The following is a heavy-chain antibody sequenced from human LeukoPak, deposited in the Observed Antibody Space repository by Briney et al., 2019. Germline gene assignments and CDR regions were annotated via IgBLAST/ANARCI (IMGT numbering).Heavy chain of an antibody. CDR2: IIHSGST. V-gene: IGHV4-34*12. Sequence: SETLSLTCAVYGGSFSGYYWSWIRQPPGKGLEWIGEIIHSGSTNYNPSLKSRVTISVDTSKNQFSLKLSSVTAADTAVYYCARVPVVVAATPCWFDPWGQGTLVTVSS. D-gene: IGHD2-15*01. CDR3: ARVPVVVAATPCWFDP. J-gene: IGHJ5*02. CDR1: GGSFSGYY.